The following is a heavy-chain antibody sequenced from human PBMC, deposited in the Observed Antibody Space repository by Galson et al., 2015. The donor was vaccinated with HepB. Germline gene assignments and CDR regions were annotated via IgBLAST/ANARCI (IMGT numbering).Heavy chain of an antibody. CDR3: AKDPTGLTRGYFDS. J-gene: IGHJ4*02. V-gene: IGHV3-23*01. CDR2: ISDSGDDT. Sequence: SLRLSCAASGFTFSGYVMTWVRQAPGKGLEWVPVISDSGDDTYYTDSVKGRFTISRDNSKDTLYLQMNSLRDEDTAVYYCAKDPTGLTRGYFDSWGQGTRVTVSS. D-gene: IGHD1-1*01. CDR1: GFTFSGYV.